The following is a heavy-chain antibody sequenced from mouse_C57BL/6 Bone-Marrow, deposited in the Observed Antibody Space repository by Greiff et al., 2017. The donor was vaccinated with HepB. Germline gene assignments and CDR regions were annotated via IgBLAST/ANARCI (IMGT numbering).Heavy chain of an antibody. CDR2: IYPRSGNT. J-gene: IGHJ3*01. CDR1: GYTFTSYG. CDR3: ARGGAY. Sequence: QVQLQQSGAELARPGASVKLSCKASGYTFTSYGISWVKQRTGKGLEWIGEIYPRSGNTYYNEKFKGKATQTADKSSSKAYMALRSLTSEDSAVYFCARGGAYWGQGTLVTVSA. V-gene: IGHV1-81*01.